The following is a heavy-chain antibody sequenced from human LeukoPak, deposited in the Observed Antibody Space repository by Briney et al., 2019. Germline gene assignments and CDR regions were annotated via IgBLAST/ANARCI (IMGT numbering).Heavy chain of an antibody. CDR1: GYTFSNYY. Sequence: EASVKVSCKASGYTFSNYYMHWVRQAPGQGLEWMGRINPYSGGTYYAQKFQGRVTMTRDTSISTAYMELSRLRSDDAAFYYCARGYVIGTTAAACYFDCWGQGTLVTVSS. J-gene: IGHJ4*02. CDR3: ARGYVIGTTAAACYFDC. CDR2: INPYSGGT. V-gene: IGHV1-2*02. D-gene: IGHD1-20*01.